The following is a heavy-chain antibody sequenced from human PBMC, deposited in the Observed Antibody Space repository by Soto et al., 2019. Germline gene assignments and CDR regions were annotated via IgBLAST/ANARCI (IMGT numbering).Heavy chain of an antibody. CDR2: INHSGTT. Sequence: XETLSLTCAVYGGSVSGYFWSWIRQPPGKGLEWIGEINHSGTTSYSPSLDSRVTTSVDTSKNQFSLRLGSVTAADTAIYYCASRYRSDSYCSYFDYWGRGTLVTVSS. CDR3: ASRYRSDSYCSYFDY. J-gene: IGHJ4*02. V-gene: IGHV4-34*01. D-gene: IGHD2-15*01. CDR1: GGSVSGYF.